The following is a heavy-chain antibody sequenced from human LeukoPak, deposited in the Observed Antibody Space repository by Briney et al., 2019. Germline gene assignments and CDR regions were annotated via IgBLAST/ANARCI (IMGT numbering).Heavy chain of an antibody. CDR2: INDSGST. J-gene: IGHJ4*02. D-gene: IGHD3-22*01. Sequence: SETLSLTCAVYGGSFSGYYWRWIRQSPGKGLEWIGEINDSGSTNYNPSLKSRVTVSVDTSKNQFSLKLSSVTAADTAVYYCARGLDYYDSSGYWAYWGQGTLVTVSS. CDR1: GGSFSGYY. V-gene: IGHV4-34*01. CDR3: ARGLDYYDSSGYWAY.